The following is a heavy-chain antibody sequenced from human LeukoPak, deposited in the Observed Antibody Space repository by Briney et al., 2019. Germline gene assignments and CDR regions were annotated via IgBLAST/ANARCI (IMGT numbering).Heavy chain of an antibody. CDR1: GGSFSGYY. J-gene: IGHJ6*03. CDR2: INHSGST. CDR3: ASIAARNYYYYYMDV. V-gene: IGHV4-34*01. D-gene: IGHD6-6*01. Sequence: SETLSLTCAVYGGSFSGYYWSWIRHPPGKGLEWIGEINHSGSTNYNPSLKSRVTISVDTSKNQFCLKLSSVTAADTAVYYCASIAARNYYYYYMDVWGKGTTVTVSS.